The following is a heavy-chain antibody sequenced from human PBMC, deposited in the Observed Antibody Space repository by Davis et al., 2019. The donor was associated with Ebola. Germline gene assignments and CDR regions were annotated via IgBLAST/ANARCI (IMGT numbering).Heavy chain of an antibody. CDR1: GGSFSGYY. CDR2: INHSGST. J-gene: IGHJ4*02. V-gene: IGHV4-34*01. D-gene: IGHD3-10*01. Sequence: PGGSLRLSCAVYGGSFSGYYWSWIRQPPGKGLEWIGEINHSGSTNYNPSLKSRVTISVDTSKNQFSLKLSSVTAADTAVYYCARNMVRGVITDYWGQGTLVTVSS. CDR3: ARNMVRGVITDY.